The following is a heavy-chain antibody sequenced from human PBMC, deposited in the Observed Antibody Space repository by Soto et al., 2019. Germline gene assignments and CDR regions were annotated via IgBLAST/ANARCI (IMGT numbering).Heavy chain of an antibody. V-gene: IGHV3-30-3*01. D-gene: IGHD2-2*01. CDR2: ISYDGSNK. Sequence: GGSLRLSCAASGFTFSSYAMHWVRQAPGKGLEWVAVISYDGSNKYYADSVKGRFTISRDNSKNTLYLQMNSLRAEDTAVYYCARDSIRALDYWGQGTLVTVSS. CDR3: ARDSIRALDY. J-gene: IGHJ4*02. CDR1: GFTFSSYA.